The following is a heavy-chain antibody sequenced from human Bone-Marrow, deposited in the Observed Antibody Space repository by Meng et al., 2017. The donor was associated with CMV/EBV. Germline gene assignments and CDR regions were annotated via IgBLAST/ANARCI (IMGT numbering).Heavy chain of an antibody. CDR2: ISPKDGGT. J-gene: IGHJ6*02. CDR1: GYTFGGHY. CDR3: ARAARYYYGMDV. Sequence: ASVKVSCKASGYTFGGHYIHWVRQAPGQGPEWMGWISPKDGGTDYAQRFQGRVTMTRDSAITTAYMVLSRLTSDDTAVYYCARAARYYYGMDVWGQGTTVTVSS. V-gene: IGHV1-2*02.